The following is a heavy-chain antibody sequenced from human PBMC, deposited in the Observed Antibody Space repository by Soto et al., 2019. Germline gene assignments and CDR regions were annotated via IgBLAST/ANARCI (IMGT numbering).Heavy chain of an antibody. D-gene: IGHD4-17*01. J-gene: IGHJ6*01. V-gene: IGHV3-21*01. CDR3: ARAADYGGNHYYYYYGMDV. CDR2: ISSSSSYI. CDR1: GFTFSSYS. Sequence: GGSLRLSCAASGFTFSSYSMNWVRQAPGKGLEWVSSISSSSSYIYYADSVKGRFTISRDNAKNSLYLQMNSLRAEDTAVYYCARAADYGGNHYYYYYGMDVWGKGSTVTVSS.